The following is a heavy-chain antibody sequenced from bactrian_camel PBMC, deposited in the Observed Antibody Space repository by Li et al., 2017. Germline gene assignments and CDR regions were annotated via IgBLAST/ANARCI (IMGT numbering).Heavy chain of an antibody. Sequence: HVQLVESGGGSVQAGGSLKLSCTASGLNVRDSDMGWYRQAPGKQCELVSRISGNGDTDYAASVRGRFIISRDNDKAAVYLQMNNLKYEDTGVYYCAVPARTYGSAGCWGQGTQVTVS. CDR2: ISGNGDT. D-gene: IGHD2*01. CDR3: AVPARTYGSAGC. J-gene: IGHJ6*01. CDR1: GLNVRDSD. V-gene: IGHV3S56*01.